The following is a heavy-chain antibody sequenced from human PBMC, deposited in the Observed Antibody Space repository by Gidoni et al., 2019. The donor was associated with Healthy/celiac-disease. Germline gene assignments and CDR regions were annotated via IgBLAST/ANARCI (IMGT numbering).Heavy chain of an antibody. Sequence: QVQLVQSGAEVKKPEASVKVSCKASGYTFTSYGISWVRQAPGQGLEWMGWISTYNGNTNYAQKLQGRVTMTTDTSTSTAYMELRSLRSDDTAVYYCARLKGSSSWYTKDYLDYWGQGTLVTVSS. J-gene: IGHJ4*02. D-gene: IGHD6-13*01. V-gene: IGHV1-18*01. CDR1: GYTFTSYG. CDR3: ARLKGSSSWYTKDYLDY. CDR2: ISTYNGNT.